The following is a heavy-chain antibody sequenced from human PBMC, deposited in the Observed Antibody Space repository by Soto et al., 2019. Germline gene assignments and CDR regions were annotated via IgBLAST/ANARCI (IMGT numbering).Heavy chain of an antibody. CDR2: IDSDGSRT. CDR1: GLTFSSYW. V-gene: IGHV3-74*01. CDR3: VRGLDGDN. J-gene: IGHJ4*02. Sequence: EVQLVESGGDLVQPGGSLRLSCAVSGLTFSSYWMHWVRQAPGKGLEWVSRIDSDGSRTNYADSVKGRFTISSDTAKNTLYLQMDSLRADDTAVYSGVRGLDGDNWGQGTLVIVSS.